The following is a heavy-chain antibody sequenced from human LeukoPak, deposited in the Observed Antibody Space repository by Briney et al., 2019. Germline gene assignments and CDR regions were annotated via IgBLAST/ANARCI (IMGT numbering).Heavy chain of an antibody. Sequence: GGSLRLSCAASGFTFSSYAMSWVRQAPGKGLEWVSAISGSGGSTYYADSVKGRFTISRDNSKNTLYLQMNSLRAEDTAVYYCARGGMIVEKYYFDYWGQGTLVTVSS. CDR2: ISGSGGST. CDR1: GFTFSSYA. CDR3: ARGGMIVEKYYFDY. V-gene: IGHV3-23*01. J-gene: IGHJ4*02. D-gene: IGHD3-22*01.